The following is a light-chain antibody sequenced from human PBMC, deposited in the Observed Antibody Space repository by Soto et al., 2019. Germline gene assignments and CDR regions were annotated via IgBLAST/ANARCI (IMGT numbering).Light chain of an antibody. CDR2: DAS. CDR1: QSISSY. Sequence: EIVLTQSPATLSLSPGERATLSCRASQSISSYLAWYQQKPDQAPRLLIYDASNRATGIPARFSGSGSGTDFTLTISSLEPKDFAVYYCHQRSTWPFTFGPGTKVDIK. J-gene: IGKJ3*01. CDR3: HQRSTWPFT. V-gene: IGKV3-11*01.